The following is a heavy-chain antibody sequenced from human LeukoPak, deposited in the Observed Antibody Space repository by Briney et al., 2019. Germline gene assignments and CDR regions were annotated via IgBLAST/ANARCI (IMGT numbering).Heavy chain of an antibody. CDR1: GVSLSMYY. CDR3: ARDRELGY. Sequence: SETLSLTRSVSGVSLSMYYWSWIRQPPGKGLEWIGYIDNSGSTNYNPSLKSRVTISVDTSKNQFSLKLTSVTAADTAVYCCARDRELGYWGQGTLVTVSS. CDR2: IDNSGST. J-gene: IGHJ4*02. D-gene: IGHD3-10*01. V-gene: IGHV4-59*01.